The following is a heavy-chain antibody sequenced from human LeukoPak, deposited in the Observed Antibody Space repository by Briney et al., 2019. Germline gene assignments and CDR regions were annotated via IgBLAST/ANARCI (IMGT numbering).Heavy chain of an antibody. Sequence: PSETLSLTCAVYGGSFSGYYWSWIRQPPGKGLEWIGEINHSGSTNYNPSLKSRVTISVDTSKNHFSLKLSSVTAADTAVYYCARGTRGFYRVSGVYYFDYWGQGTLVTVSS. CDR3: ARGTRGFYRVSGVYYFDY. CDR2: INHSGST. J-gene: IGHJ4*02. V-gene: IGHV4-34*01. CDR1: GGSFSGYY. D-gene: IGHD1-26*01.